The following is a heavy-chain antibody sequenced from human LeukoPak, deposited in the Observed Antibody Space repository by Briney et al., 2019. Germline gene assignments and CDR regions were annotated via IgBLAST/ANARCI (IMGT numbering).Heavy chain of an antibody. D-gene: IGHD6-19*01. CDR2: IYYSGTT. V-gene: IGHV4-59*01. J-gene: IGHJ4*02. CDR3: ARGGGGEYSSGWYDY. Sequence: SETLSLTCTVSGGSISSYYWSWLRQPPGKGLEWIGYIYYSGTTNYNPSLKSRVTISAATSKNQFSLNLSSVTAADMAVYYCARGGGGEYSSGWYDYWGQGTLVTVSS. CDR1: GGSISSYY.